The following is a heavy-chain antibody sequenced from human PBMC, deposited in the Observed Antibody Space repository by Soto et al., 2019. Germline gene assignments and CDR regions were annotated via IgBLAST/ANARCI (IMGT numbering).Heavy chain of an antibody. Sequence: GGSLRLSCAASGFTFSNSIMNWVRQAPGKGLEWISYISSSSISIYYADSVKGRFTISRDNARNSLYLQMNSLRDEDAAVYYCARVRSTSMGGGFDYWGRGTLVTVSS. V-gene: IGHV3-48*02. CDR3: ARVRSTSMGGGFDY. J-gene: IGHJ4*02. CDR2: ISSSSISI. D-gene: IGHD5-18*01. CDR1: GFTFSNSI.